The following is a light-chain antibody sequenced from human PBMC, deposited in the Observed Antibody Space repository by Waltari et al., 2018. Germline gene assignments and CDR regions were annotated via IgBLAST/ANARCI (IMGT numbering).Light chain of an antibody. J-gene: IGLJ3*02. CDR2: DVS. CDR1: SSDVGFYNY. CDR3: NSYTGSSSWV. Sequence: QSALTQPASVSGSLGQSITISCTGTSSDVGFYNYVSWYQQHPGKAPKLMIYDVSQRPSGVSDRFSGSKSGNTASLTISGLQAEDEADYYCNSYTGSSSWVFGGGTKVTVL. V-gene: IGLV2-14*01.